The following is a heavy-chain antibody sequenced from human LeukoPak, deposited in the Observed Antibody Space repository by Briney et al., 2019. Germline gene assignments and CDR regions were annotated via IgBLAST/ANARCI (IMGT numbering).Heavy chain of an antibody. J-gene: IGHJ3*02. V-gene: IGHV7-4-1*02. CDR3: ARDLNVRRLNAFDI. CDR1: GYTFTSYA. D-gene: IGHD3-10*01. Sequence: ASVKVSCKASGYTFTSYAMNWVRQAPGQGLEWMGWINTNTGNPTYAQGFTGRFVFSLDTSVSTAYLQISSLKAEDTAVYYCARDLNVRRLNAFDIWGQGTMVTVSS. CDR2: INTNTGNP.